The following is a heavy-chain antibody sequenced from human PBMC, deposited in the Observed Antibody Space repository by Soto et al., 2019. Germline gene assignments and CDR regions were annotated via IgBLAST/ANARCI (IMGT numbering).Heavy chain of an antibody. Sequence: PGGSLRLSCTVSGFTFADYAVSWVRQAPGKGLEWVGFIRSEAYSGTAEYAASVRGRFSISRDDFKSIAYLQMNSLKTEDTAVYYCSRNLHQVAPPGDLWGKGNLVTVFS. CDR3: SRNLHQVAPPGDL. J-gene: IGHJ4*02. CDR2: IRSEAYSGTA. D-gene: IGHD2-2*01. V-gene: IGHV3-49*04. CDR1: GFTFADYA.